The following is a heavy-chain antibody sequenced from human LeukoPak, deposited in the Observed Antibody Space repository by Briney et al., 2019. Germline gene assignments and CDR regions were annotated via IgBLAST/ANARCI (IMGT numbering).Heavy chain of an antibody. CDR1: GGSISTYY. J-gene: IGHJ4*02. D-gene: IGHD3-10*01. CDR3: ARVVYSGPWGYFDY. Sequence: PSETLSLTCTVSGGSISTYYWSWIRQSPGKGLEWIGYIYYSGSTSYNPSLKSRVTISVDTSKTQFSLKLSSVTAADTAVYYCARVVYSGPWGYFDYWGQGILVTVSS. V-gene: IGHV4-59*01. CDR2: IYYSGST.